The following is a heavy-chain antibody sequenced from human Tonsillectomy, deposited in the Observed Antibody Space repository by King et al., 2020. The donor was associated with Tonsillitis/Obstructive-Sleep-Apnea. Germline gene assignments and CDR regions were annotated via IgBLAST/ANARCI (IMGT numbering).Heavy chain of an antibody. V-gene: IGHV1-18*01. Sequence: VQLVQSGAEVKKPGASVKVSCKTSGYTFTSYGISWVRQAPGQGLEWMGWISPYNGDTNYAQKLQDRVTMTTGTSTSTAYMELRSLRSDDTAVYYCARDSMSHYYDSSAYHTLDYWGQGTLVTVSS. D-gene: IGHD3-22*01. CDR3: ARDSMSHYYDSSAYHTLDY. CDR1: GYTFTSYG. J-gene: IGHJ4*02. CDR2: ISPYNGDT.